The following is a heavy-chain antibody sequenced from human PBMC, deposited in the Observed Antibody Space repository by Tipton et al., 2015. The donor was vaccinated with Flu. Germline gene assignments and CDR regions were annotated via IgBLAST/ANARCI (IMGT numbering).Heavy chain of an antibody. CDR3: ARYGTYDGSRYFQH. CDR1: GGSISTSY. J-gene: IGHJ1*01. V-gene: IGHV4-4*07. CDR2: ISTSGST. D-gene: IGHD1-26*01. Sequence: TLSLTCTVSGGSISTSYWSWIRQPAGKGLEWIGRISTSGSTNYNPSLKSRVTISVDTSKNQFSLKLSSVTAADTAVYYCARYGTYDGSRYFQHWGQGTLVTVSS.